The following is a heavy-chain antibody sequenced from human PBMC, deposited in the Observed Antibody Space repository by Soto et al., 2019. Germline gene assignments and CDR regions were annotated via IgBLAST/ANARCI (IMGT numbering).Heavy chain of an antibody. CDR2: IYYNGRT. CDR1: GGSVSSGSYY. V-gene: IGHV4-61*01. D-gene: IGHD6-6*01. Sequence: SVTCTVSGGSVSSGSYYWSWIRQPPGKGLEWIGYIYYNGRTNYNPSLKSRATLSADTSKNQFSLRLSSVTATDTAVYFCARLGRDSWGQGALVTVSS. J-gene: IGHJ4*02. CDR3: ARLGRDS.